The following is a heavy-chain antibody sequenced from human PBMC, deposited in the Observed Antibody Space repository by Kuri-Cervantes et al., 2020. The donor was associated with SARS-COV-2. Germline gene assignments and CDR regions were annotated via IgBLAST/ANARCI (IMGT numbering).Heavy chain of an antibody. CDR3: AITYYDLLSGYYQDK. CDR2: MNPSSGDT. V-gene: IGHV1-8*02. J-gene: IGHJ4*02. D-gene: IGHD3-3*01. CDR1: GDTFSSYD. Sequence: ASVKVSCKASGDTFSSYDINWVRQATGQGLEWMGWMNPSSGDTKIAQKFQGRVTMTRDTSISTAYMELSSPRSGDTAVYYCAITYYDLLSGYYQDKWGQGTLVTVSS.